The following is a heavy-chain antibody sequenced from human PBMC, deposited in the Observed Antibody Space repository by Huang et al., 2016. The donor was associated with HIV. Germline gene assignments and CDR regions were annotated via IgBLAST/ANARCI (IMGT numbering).Heavy chain of an antibody. CDR3: AAQWELRGGVDF. D-gene: IGHD1-26*01. CDR1: GFTVSSNY. V-gene: IGHV3-53*01. J-gene: IGHJ4*02. CDR2: IYSDDST. Sequence: EVQLVESGGGLIQPGGSLRLSCAASGFTVSSNYMGWGRQAPGEGLEWVSVIYSDDSTYFADSVKGRFTISRDNSKNTLYLQMNSLRAEDTAVYYCAAQWELRGGVDFWGQGTLVTVSS.